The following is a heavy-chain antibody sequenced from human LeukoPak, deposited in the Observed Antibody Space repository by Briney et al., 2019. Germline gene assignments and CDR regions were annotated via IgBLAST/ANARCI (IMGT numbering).Heavy chain of an antibody. CDR2: ISGTGGAT. CDR1: GFTFSSYV. D-gene: IGHD6-19*01. CDR3: ARDGEQWLEFDY. V-gene: IGHV3-23*01. Sequence: GGSLRLSCAASGFTFSSYVINWVRKAPGKGLEWVSAISGTGGATYYADSVKGRFTISRDNSKNTLYLQMNSLRAEDTAVYYCARDGEQWLEFDYWGQGTLVTVSS. J-gene: IGHJ4*02.